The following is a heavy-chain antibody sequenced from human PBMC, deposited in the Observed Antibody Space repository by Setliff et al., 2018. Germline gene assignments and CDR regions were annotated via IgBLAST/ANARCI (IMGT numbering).Heavy chain of an antibody. Sequence: SETLSLTCAVSGYSISSGNYWGWIRQPPGKGLEWIGSISHSGSAYYNPSLKSRVTISVDTSKNQFSLKLSSVTAADTAVYYCARRTEYYNFWSGYYDYWGQGTLVTVSS. CDR3: ARRTEYYNFWSGYYDY. D-gene: IGHD3-3*01. CDR1: GYSISSGNY. CDR2: ISHSGSA. V-gene: IGHV4-38-2*01. J-gene: IGHJ4*02.